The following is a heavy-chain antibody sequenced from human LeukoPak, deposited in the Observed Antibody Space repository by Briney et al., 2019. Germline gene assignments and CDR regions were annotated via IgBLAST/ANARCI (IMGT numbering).Heavy chain of an antibody. CDR1: GFNFRDSY. J-gene: IGHJ4*02. CDR2: ISSVNNYA. CDR3: ATVYDSGGYYFNY. Sequence: GGSLRLSCAASGFNFRDSYMGWIRQAPGEGLEWVSYISSVNNYANYGDSVRGRFTISRDNAKNSLYLQMNSLRAEDTAVYFCATVYDSGGYYFNYWGQGTLVTVSS. D-gene: IGHD3-22*01. V-gene: IGHV3-11*05.